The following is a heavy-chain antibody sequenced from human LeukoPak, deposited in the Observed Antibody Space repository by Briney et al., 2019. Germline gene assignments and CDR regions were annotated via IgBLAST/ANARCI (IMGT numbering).Heavy chain of an antibody. Sequence: ASVKVSCKASGYTFTSYGISWVRQAPGQGLEWMGWISAYNGNTNYAQKLQGRVTMTTDTSTSTAYMELRSLRSDDTAVYYCARDTHYDYSNLGVFDYWGQGTLVTVSS. J-gene: IGHJ4*02. D-gene: IGHD4-11*01. CDR1: GYTFTSYG. V-gene: IGHV1-18*01. CDR3: ARDTHYDYSNLGVFDY. CDR2: ISAYNGNT.